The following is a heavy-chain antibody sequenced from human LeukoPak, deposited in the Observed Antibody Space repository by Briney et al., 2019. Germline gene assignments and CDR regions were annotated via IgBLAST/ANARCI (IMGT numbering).Heavy chain of an antibody. J-gene: IGHJ4*02. CDR1: GFTFSTYW. CDR2: INPDGSRT. V-gene: IGHV3-74*01. Sequence: GGSLRLSCAASGFTFSTYWMHWVRQAPGKGLVWVSRINPDGSRTDYADSVKGRFTISRDNAKNTLYLQMNRLRAEDTAVYYCAKDLRGYRDYWGQGTLVTVSS. CDR3: AKDLRGYRDY. D-gene: IGHD3-22*01.